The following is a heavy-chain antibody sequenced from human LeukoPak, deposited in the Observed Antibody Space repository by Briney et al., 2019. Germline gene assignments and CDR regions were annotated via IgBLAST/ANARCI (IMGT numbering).Heavy chain of an antibody. V-gene: IGHV3-23*01. CDR3: AKEGQQLDLRYDYYYYMDV. D-gene: IGHD6-13*01. CDR1: GFTFSIYA. CDR2: ISGSGGST. Sequence: PGGSLRLSCAASGFTFSIYAMSWVRQAPGRGLEWVSAISGSGGSTYYADSVKGRFTISRDNSKNTLYLQMNSLRAEDTAVYYCAKEGQQLDLRYDYYYYMDVWGKGTTVTVSS. J-gene: IGHJ6*03.